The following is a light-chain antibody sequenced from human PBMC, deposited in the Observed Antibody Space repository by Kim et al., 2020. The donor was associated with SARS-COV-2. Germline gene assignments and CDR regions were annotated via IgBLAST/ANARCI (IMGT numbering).Light chain of an antibody. CDR3: QQYGGSPPT. CDR2: GAS. CDR1: QSVSSNY. V-gene: IGKV3-20*01. Sequence: LSPGESATLSCRASQSVSSNYLAWFQQKAGQAPRLLIFGASSRATGIPDRFSGSGSGTDFTLTISRLEPEDFAVYYCQQYGGSPPTFGQGTKLDI. J-gene: IGKJ2*01.